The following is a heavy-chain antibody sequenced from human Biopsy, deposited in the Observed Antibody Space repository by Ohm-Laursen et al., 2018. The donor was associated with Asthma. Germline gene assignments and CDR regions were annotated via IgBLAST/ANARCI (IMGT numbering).Heavy chain of an antibody. J-gene: IGHJ4*02. Sequence: SLRLSCAAPGFMFRSFGMHWVRQPPGKGLEWVALMSYDGSIKDYADSVKGRFTISRDNSMNTLYLHMNSLRVEDTAVYYCARGLDYSGRSGFDYWGQGTLVTVSS. CDR3: ARGLDYSGRSGFDY. CDR1: GFMFRSFG. D-gene: IGHD3-10*01. CDR2: MSYDGSIK. V-gene: IGHV3-30*03.